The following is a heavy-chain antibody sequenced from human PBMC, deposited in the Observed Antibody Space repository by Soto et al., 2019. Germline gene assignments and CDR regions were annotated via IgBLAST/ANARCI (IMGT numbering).Heavy chain of an antibody. CDR1: GGSISSSSYH. V-gene: IGHV4-39*07. Sequence: SETLSLTCTVSGGSISSSSYHWGWIRQPPGKGLEWIGSIYYSGSTYYNPSLKSRVTISVDTSKNQFSLKLSSVTAADTAVYYCASSRWLRLEGYYFDYWGQGTLVTVSS. CDR2: IYYSGST. CDR3: ASSRWLRLEGYYFDY. J-gene: IGHJ4*02. D-gene: IGHD5-12*01.